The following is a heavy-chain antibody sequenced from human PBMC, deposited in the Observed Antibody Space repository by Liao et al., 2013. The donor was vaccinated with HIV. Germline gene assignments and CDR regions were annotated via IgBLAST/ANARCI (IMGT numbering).Heavy chain of an antibody. CDR3: ARGQRWLQLLHGYYFDY. CDR2: IYYSGST. D-gene: IGHD5-24*01. J-gene: IGHJ4*02. Sequence: QVQLQESGPGLVKPSETLSLTCTVSGGSINNYYWNWIRQPPGMGLEWIGYIYYSGSTNYNPSLKSRVTISVDTSKNQFSLKLSSVTAADTAVYYCARGQRWLQLLHGYYFDYWGQGTLVTVSS. CDR1: GGSINNYY. V-gene: IGHV4-59*12.